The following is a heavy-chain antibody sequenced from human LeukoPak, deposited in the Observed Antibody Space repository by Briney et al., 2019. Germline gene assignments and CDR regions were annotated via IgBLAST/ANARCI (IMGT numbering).Heavy chain of an antibody. Sequence: KPSETLSLTCTVSGGSISSYYWSWIRQPPGKGLEWIGYIYYSGSTNYNPSLKSRVTISVDTSKNQFSLKLSSVTAADTAVYYCTTDFYSSSWYPDAFDIWGQGTMVTVSS. CDR3: TTDFYSSSWYPDAFDI. D-gene: IGHD6-13*01. J-gene: IGHJ3*02. CDR1: GGSISSYY. V-gene: IGHV4-59*01. CDR2: IYYSGST.